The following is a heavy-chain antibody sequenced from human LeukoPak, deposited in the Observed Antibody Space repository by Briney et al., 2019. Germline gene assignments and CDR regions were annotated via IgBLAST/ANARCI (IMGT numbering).Heavy chain of an antibody. CDR3: IIQWGAFDY. V-gene: IGHV3-15*01. J-gene: IGHJ4*02. CDR1: GFTFSNAW. Sequence: GGSLRLSCAASGFTFSNAWMSWVRQAPGKGLEWVGHIKSKTDGGTTDYAAPVKGRFTISRDDSKHTLYLQMNSLKTEDTAVYYCIIQWGAFDYWGQGTLVTVSS. CDR2: IKSKTDGGTT. D-gene: IGHD1-26*01.